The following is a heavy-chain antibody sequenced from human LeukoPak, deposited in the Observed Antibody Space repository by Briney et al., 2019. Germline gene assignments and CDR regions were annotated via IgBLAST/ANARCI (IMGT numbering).Heavy chain of an antibody. CDR2: INHRGST. V-gene: IGHV4-34*01. J-gene: IGHJ4*02. CDR1: GGSFSGYY. CDR3: ARGQRYGRTEGTRLRYSYAPFDY. Sequence: SETLSLTCAVYGGSFSGYYWSWIRQPPGKGLEWIEEINHRGSTNYNPSLKSRVTISVDTSKNQFSLKLSSVTAADTAVYCCARGQRYGRTEGTRLRYSYAPFDYWGQGTLVTVSS. D-gene: IGHD5-18*01.